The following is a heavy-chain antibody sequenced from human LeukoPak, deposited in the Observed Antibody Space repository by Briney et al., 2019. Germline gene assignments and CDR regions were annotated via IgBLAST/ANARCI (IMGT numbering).Heavy chain of an antibody. CDR1: DGSISIYY. D-gene: IGHD3-10*01. Sequence: SGTLSLTCTVSDGSISIYYWSWIRQPPGKGLEWIGYVYSSGNTNYSPSLKGRAIISADTSKNQFSLKLTSVTAADTAVYYCVRDRELTYWGQGILVTVSS. CDR2: VYSSGNT. CDR3: VRDRELTY. V-gene: IGHV4-4*08. J-gene: IGHJ4*02.